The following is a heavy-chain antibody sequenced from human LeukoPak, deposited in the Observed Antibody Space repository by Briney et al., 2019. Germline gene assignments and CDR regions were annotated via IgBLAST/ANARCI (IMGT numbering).Heavy chain of an antibody. D-gene: IGHD3-9*01. CDR1: GFTFSSYW. J-gene: IGHJ4*02. CDR3: ARDQYDILTGYYASFDY. Sequence: GGSLRLSCAASGFTFSSYWMSWVRQAPGKGLEWVANIKQDGSEKYYVDSVKGRFTISRDNAKNSLYLQMNSLRAEDTAVYYCARDQYDILTGYYASFDYWGQGTLVTVSS. V-gene: IGHV3-7*01. CDR2: IKQDGSEK.